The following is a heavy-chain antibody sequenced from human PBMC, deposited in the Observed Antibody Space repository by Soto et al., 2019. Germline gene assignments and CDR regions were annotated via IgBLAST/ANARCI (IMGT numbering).Heavy chain of an antibody. CDR1: GGSISSGGYS. J-gene: IGHJ5*02. V-gene: IGHV4-30-2*01. Sequence: QLQLQASGSGLVKPSQTLSLTCAVSGGSISSGGYSWSWIRQPPGKGLEWIGYIYHSGSTYYNPSLKSRVTISVDRSNNQFSLKLSTVTAADTAVYYCARVPGPWGQGTLVTVSS. CDR2: IYHSGST. CDR3: ARVPGP.